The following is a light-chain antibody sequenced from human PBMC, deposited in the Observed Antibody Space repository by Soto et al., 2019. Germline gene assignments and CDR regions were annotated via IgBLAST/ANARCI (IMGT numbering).Light chain of an antibody. CDR2: GTS. Sequence: EIVLTQSPGTLSLSPRERATLSCRASQSVSSRNLAWYQQKPGQAPRLLIYGTSSRATGITDRFSGSGSVTHFTLTINRLEPEDFAVYYCQQYSDLPYPFGEGTKLEV. V-gene: IGKV3-20*01. J-gene: IGKJ2*01. CDR3: QQYSDLPYP. CDR1: QSVSSRN.